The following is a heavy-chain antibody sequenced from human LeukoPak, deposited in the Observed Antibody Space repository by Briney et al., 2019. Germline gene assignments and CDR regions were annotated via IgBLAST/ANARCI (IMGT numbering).Heavy chain of an antibody. J-gene: IGHJ4*02. CDR1: GFTFSTFD. Sequence: GGSLRLSCASSGFTFSTFDMNWVRQAPGKGLEWVSFISSSGATTSHADSVKGRFTVSRDNAKNSLYLQMNSLRTEDTALYYCARARGYSYGILDQWGQGTLVTVSS. CDR2: ISSSGATT. D-gene: IGHD5-18*01. CDR3: ARARGYSYGILDQ. V-gene: IGHV3-48*03.